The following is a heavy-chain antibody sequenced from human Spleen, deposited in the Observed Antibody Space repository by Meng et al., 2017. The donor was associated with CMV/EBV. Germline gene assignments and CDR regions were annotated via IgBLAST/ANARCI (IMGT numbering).Heavy chain of an antibody. CDR1: GFTFTNYA. V-gene: IGHV3-53*01. J-gene: IGHJ4*02. D-gene: IGHD3-22*01. CDR3: AREVTMILR. Sequence: GESLKISCAASGFTFTNYAMSWVRQAPGKGLEWVSVIYSGGSTYYADSVKGRFTISRDNSKNTLYLQMNSLRAEDTAVYYCAREVTMILRWGQGTLVTVSS. CDR2: IYSGGST.